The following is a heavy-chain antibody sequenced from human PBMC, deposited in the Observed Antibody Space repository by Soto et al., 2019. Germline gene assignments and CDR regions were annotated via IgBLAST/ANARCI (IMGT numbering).Heavy chain of an antibody. D-gene: IGHD2-8*02. Sequence: EVQLVESGGGLVQPGGSLRLSCAASGFTFSSYWMHWVRQAPGKGLVWISHVESDGSTTTYADSVKGRFTISRDNAKSMVYLQMIGLRAEDTALYYCVRDDPGLRIDYWGLGTLVTVSS. CDR3: VRDDPGLRIDY. J-gene: IGHJ4*02. CDR2: VESDGSTT. CDR1: GFTFSSYW. V-gene: IGHV3-74*01.